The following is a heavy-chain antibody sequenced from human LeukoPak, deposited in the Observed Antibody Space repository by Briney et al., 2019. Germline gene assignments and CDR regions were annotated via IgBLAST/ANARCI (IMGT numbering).Heavy chain of an antibody. CDR2: INPSGGST. Sequence: ASVKVSCKASGYTFTSYYMHWVRQAPGQGLEWMGRINPSGGSTSYAQKFQGRVTMTRDTSTSTVYMELSSLRSEDTAVYYCASGEAYYDFWSGYKAFDYWGQGTLVTVSS. CDR3: ASGEAYYDFWSGYKAFDY. J-gene: IGHJ4*02. V-gene: IGHV1-46*01. CDR1: GYTFTSYY. D-gene: IGHD3-3*01.